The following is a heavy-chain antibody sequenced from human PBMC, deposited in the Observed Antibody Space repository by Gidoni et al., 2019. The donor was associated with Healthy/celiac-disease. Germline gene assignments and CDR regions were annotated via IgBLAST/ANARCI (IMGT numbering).Heavy chain of an antibody. V-gene: IGHV1-18*01. CDR2: ISSYNCNT. J-gene: IGHJ6*02. D-gene: IGHD2-15*01. CDR1: GYTFTSYG. Sequence: QVQLVQSGAEVKKPGASVKVSCKADGYTFTSYGISWVRQAPGQGLAWMGWISSYNCNTNYAQKLQGRVTMTTDTSSSTAYMELRSLRSDDTAVYYCARLGCSCGIFYSYYGMDVWGQGTTVTFSS. CDR3: ARLGCSCGIFYSYYGMDV.